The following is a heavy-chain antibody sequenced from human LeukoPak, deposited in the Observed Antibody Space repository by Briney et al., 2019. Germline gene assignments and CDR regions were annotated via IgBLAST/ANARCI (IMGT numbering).Heavy chain of an antibody. J-gene: IGHJ4*02. D-gene: IGHD3-10*01. CDR3: AKNYGSGNYYLDD. Sequence: GGSLRLSCAASGFTFSSYAMSWVRQAPGKGLEWVSAISSSGGSTYYADSVKGRFTISRDNSRNTLYLQTNSLRAEDTAVHYCAKNYGSGNYYLDDWGQGTLVTVSS. CDR2: ISSSGGST. CDR1: GFTFSSYA. V-gene: IGHV3-23*01.